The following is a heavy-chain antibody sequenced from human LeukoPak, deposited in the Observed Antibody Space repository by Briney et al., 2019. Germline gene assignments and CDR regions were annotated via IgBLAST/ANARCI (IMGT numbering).Heavy chain of an antibody. J-gene: IGHJ4*02. CDR3: AREEQLDDYFDY. Sequence: GGSLRLSCAASGFTFNSYSMNWVRQAPGKGLEWVSSISSSSSYIYYTDSVKGRFTISRDNAKNSLYLQMNSLRAEDTAVYYCAREEQLDDYFDYWGQGTLVAVSS. D-gene: IGHD6-6*01. CDR1: GFTFNSYS. V-gene: IGHV3-21*01. CDR2: ISSSSSYI.